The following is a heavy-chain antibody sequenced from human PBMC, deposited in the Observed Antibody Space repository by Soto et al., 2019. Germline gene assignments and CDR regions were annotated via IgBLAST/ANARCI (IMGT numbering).Heavy chain of an antibody. CDR1: GVSVNSAGYS. CDR2: IYHSGST. V-gene: IGHV4-30-2*01. CDR3: ARVPIYYDSSGFYHYGTFDI. J-gene: IGHJ3*02. D-gene: IGHD3-22*01. Sequence: PCETLAHTCTVSGVSVNSAGYSWSWIRQPPGKGLEWILYIYHSGSTYYNPSLKSRVTISLDRSNNHFSLKLSSVTAADTAVYYCARVPIYYDSSGFYHYGTFDIWGQGTMVTGSS.